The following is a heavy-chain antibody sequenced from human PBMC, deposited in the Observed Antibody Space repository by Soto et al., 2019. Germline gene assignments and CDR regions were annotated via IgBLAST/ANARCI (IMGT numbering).Heavy chain of an antibody. CDR2: ISYSGTT. Sequence: SETLSLTCTVSGGSISTGGHYWYWIRHHPGEGLEWIGYISYSGTTYYNPSLPSRVTISVDRSNNQFSLRLSSVTAADTALYYCARLPRGRDYYYHYYFDVWGEGTSVTVSS. V-gene: IGHV4-31*03. J-gene: IGHJ6*03. CDR1: GGSISTGGHY. D-gene: IGHD2-21*02. CDR3: ARLPRGRDYYYHYYFDV.